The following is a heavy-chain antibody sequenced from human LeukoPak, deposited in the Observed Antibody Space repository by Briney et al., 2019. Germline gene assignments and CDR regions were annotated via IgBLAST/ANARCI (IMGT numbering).Heavy chain of an antibody. CDR1: GFSFSSYA. J-gene: IGHJ3*02. Sequence: GGSLRLSCAASGFSFSSYAMSWVRQAPGKGLEWVSVISGSGGSTYYADSVKGRFTISRDNFKNTLYLQMNSLRAEDTAVYYCARDLFYSSSWYGLFGAFDIWGQGTMVTVSS. V-gene: IGHV3-23*01. CDR2: ISGSGGST. CDR3: ARDLFYSSSWYGLFGAFDI. D-gene: IGHD6-13*01.